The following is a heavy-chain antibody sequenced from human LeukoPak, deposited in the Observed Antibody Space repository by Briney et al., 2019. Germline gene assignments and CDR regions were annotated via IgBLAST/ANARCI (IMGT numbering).Heavy chain of an antibody. J-gene: IGHJ6*03. CDR1: GFTFSSYS. CDR3: AKDSITFGGVIVRNYMDV. CDR2: ISSSSSTI. Sequence: GGSLRLSCAASGFTFSSYSMNWVRQAPGKGLEWVSYISSSSSTIYYADSVKGRFTISRDNSKNTLYLQMNSLRAEDTAVYYCAKDSITFGGVIVRNYMDVWGKGTTVTISS. D-gene: IGHD3-16*02. V-gene: IGHV3-48*01.